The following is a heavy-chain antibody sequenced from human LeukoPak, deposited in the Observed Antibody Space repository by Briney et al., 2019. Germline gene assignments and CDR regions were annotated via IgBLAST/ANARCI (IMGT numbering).Heavy chain of an antibody. D-gene: IGHD2-15*01. J-gene: IGHJ2*01. CDR1: GYTFTSYG. V-gene: IGHV1-18*01. CDR3: ARDVVVVVAASWYFDL. CDR2: ISAYNGNT. Sequence: GASVKVSCKASGYTFTSYGISWVRQAPGQGLEWMGWISAYNGNTNYAQKLQGRVTMTTDTSTSTAYMELRSLRSDDTAVYYCARDVVVVVAASWYFDLWGRGTLVTVSS.